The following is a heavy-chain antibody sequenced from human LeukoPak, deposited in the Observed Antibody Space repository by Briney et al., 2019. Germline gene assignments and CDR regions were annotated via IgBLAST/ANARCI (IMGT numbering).Heavy chain of an antibody. J-gene: IGHJ4*02. V-gene: IGHV3-23*01. CDR3: AKDLWSVVTLTLDY. CDR1: GFTFSSFG. CDR2: ISGSGSIT. Sequence: GGSLRLSCAASGFTFSSFGMSRVRQAPGKGLEWVSTISGSGSITYYADSMKGRFTISRDNSKNTLYLQVNSLRAEDTAVYYCAKDLWSVVTLTLDYWGQGTLVTVSS. D-gene: IGHD2-21*02.